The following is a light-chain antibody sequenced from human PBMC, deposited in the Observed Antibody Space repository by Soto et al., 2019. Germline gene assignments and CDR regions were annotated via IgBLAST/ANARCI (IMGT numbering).Light chain of an antibody. J-gene: IGLJ2*01. CDR3: SSYAGSYNLV. V-gene: IGLV2-11*01. CDR1: RSNIGAYDY. Sequence: QSALTQPRSVSGSPGQSVTISCTGTRSNIGAYDYVSWYQQHPGKAPKLLIHDVSERPSGIPDRFSGSKSGNTASLTLSGLQAEDEADYYCSSYAGSYNLVFGGGTKLTVL. CDR2: DVS.